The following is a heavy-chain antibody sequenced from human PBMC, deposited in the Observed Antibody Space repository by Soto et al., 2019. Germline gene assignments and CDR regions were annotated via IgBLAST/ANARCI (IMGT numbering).Heavy chain of an antibody. Sequence: PSETLSLTCTVSGGSISSYYWSWIRQPPGKGLEWIGYIYYSGSTNYNPSLKSRVIISVDRSKNQFSLKLRSVTAADTAVYYCVRSIYCGGDCYLEAFDIWGQGTMVTVSS. D-gene: IGHD2-21*02. CDR3: VRSIYCGGDCYLEAFDI. V-gene: IGHV4-59*12. J-gene: IGHJ3*02. CDR2: IYYSGST. CDR1: GGSISSYY.